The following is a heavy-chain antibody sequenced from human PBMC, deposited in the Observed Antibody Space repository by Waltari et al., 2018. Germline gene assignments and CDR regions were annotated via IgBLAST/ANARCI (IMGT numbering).Heavy chain of an antibody. D-gene: IGHD6-19*01. CDR1: GGTFNNYA. Sequence: QVPLVQSGAEVKKPGSSVKVSCKASGGTFNNYAITWVRQAPGQGLEWMGEIIPILDMRAYAQKLQGRVTITADGSAKTTYLELSSLRSEDTAVYFCARIINSGWYDFWGQGTLVAVSS. J-gene: IGHJ4*02. CDR3: ARIINSGWYDF. CDR2: IIPILDMR. V-gene: IGHV1-69*04.